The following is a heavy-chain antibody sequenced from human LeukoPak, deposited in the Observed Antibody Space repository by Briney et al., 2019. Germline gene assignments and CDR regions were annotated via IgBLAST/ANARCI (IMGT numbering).Heavy chain of an antibody. V-gene: IGHV4-31*03. CDR2: IYYSGST. CDR3: ARGRFVRSSSTPLKRNWYFDL. CDR1: GGSISSGGYY. J-gene: IGHJ2*01. D-gene: IGHD2-2*01. Sequence: KTSETLSLTCTVSGGSISSGGYYWSWIRQHPGKGLGWIGYIYYSGSTYYNPSLKSRVTISVDTSKNQFSLKLSSVTAADTAVYYCARGRFVRSSSTPLKRNWYFDLWGRGTLVTVSS.